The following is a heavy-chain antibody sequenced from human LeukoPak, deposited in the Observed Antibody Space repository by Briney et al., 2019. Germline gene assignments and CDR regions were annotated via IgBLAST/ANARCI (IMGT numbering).Heavy chain of an antibody. CDR3: ASQGIGYYYGSGRYYFDY. V-gene: IGHV4-39*07. Sequence: SETLSLTCTVSGGSISSSSYYWGWIRQPPGKGLEWIGSIYYSGSTYYNPSLKSRVTISVDTSKNQFSLKLSSVTAADTAVYYCASQGIGYYYGSGRYYFDYWGQGTLVTVSS. D-gene: IGHD3-10*01. J-gene: IGHJ4*02. CDR2: IYYSGST. CDR1: GGSISSSSYY.